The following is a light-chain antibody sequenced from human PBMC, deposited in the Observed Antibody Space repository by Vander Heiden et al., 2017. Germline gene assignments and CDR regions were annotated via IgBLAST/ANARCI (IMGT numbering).Light chain of an antibody. J-gene: IGKJ1*01. CDR2: WAS. V-gene: IGKV4-1*01. CDR3: QQHYSTLWT. CDR1: QSVLYSSNNKNY. Sequence: DIVMTQSPDSLAVSLGERATIHCKSSQSVLYSSNNKNYLAWYQQKPGQPPKLLIYWASTRESGVPDRFSGSESGTDFTLTISSLQAEDVAVYYCQQHYSTLWTFGQGTKVEIK.